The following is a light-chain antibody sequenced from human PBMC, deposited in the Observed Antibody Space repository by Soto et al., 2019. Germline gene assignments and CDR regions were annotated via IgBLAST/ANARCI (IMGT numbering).Light chain of an antibody. Sequence: IQLTQSPSSLYASVGDRVTITCRASQGISSYLAWYQQKPWKAPKLLIYAASTLQSGVPSRFSGSGSGTDFTLTISSLQPEDFATYYCQQLNSYPWTFGQGTKVEIK. CDR3: QQLNSYPWT. J-gene: IGKJ1*01. V-gene: IGKV1-9*01. CDR2: AAS. CDR1: QGISSY.